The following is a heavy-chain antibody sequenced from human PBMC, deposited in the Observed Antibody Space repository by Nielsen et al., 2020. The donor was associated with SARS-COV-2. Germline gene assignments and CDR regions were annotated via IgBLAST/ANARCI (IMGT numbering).Heavy chain of an antibody. J-gene: IGHJ6*02. D-gene: IGHD6-13*01. CDR1: GFTFSDYY. V-gene: IGHV3-11*06. CDR3: ARDVIAAAASYGMDV. Sequence: GSLKISCAASGFTFSDYYMSWIRQAPGKGLEWVSYISSSSSYIYYADSVKGRFTISRDNAKNSLYLQMNSLRAEDTAVYYCARDVIAAAASYGMDVWGQGTTVTVSS. CDR2: ISSSSSYI.